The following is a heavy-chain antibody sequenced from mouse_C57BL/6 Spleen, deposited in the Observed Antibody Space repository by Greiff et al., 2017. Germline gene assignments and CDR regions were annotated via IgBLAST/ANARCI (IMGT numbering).Heavy chain of an antibody. V-gene: IGHV1-52*01. Sequence: QVQLQQPGAELVRPGSSVKLSCKASGYTFTSYWMHWVKQRPIQGLEWIGNIDPSDSETHYNQKFKDKATLTVDKSSSTAYMQLSSLTSEDSAFYYCASEMVTTVYYFDYWGQGTTLTVSS. J-gene: IGHJ2*01. CDR2: IDPSDSET. CDR1: GYTFTSYW. CDR3: ASEMVTTVYYFDY. D-gene: IGHD2-2*01.